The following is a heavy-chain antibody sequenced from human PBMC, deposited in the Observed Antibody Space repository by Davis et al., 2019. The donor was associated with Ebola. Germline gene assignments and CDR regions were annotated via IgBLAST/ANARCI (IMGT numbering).Heavy chain of an antibody. V-gene: IGHV3-33*06. Sequence: PGGSLRLSCAASGFTFSSYGMHWVRQAPGKGLEWVAVIWYDGSNKYYADSVKGRFTISRDNSKNTLYLQMNSLRAEDTAVYYCAKEILTHDTPSPFDYWGQGTLVTVSS. CDR1: GFTFSSYG. CDR2: IWYDGSNK. CDR3: AKEILTHDTPSPFDY. J-gene: IGHJ4*02. D-gene: IGHD3-9*01.